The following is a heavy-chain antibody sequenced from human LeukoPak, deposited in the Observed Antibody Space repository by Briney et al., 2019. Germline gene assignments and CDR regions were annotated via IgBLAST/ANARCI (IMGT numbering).Heavy chain of an antibody. CDR2: ISGSGGST. J-gene: IGHJ6*02. CDR1: GFTFSSYG. V-gene: IGHV3-23*01. D-gene: IGHD2-2*02. Sequence: GGSLRLSCAASGFTFSSYGMSWVRQAPGKGLEWVSGISGSGGSTYYADSVKGRFTISRDNSKNTLYLQMNSLRAEDTAVYYWAKAVSCSSTSCYRSYGMDVWGQGTTVTVSS. CDR3: AKAVSCSSTSCYRSYGMDV.